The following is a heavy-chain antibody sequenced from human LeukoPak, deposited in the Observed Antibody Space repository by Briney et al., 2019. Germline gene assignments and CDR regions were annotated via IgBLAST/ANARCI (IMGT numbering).Heavy chain of an antibody. J-gene: IGHJ4*02. CDR1: GYIYTNYW. V-gene: IGHV5-51*01. CDR2: IYPGDSDT. D-gene: IGHD4-11*01. CDR3: ARLVTSYFDY. Sequence: GESLKISCKGSGYIYTNYWIAWVRQMPGKGLEWMGIIYPGDSDTRYSPSFQGQVTISADKSISTAYLQWSSLKASDTAMYYCARLVTSYFDYWGQGTLVTVSS.